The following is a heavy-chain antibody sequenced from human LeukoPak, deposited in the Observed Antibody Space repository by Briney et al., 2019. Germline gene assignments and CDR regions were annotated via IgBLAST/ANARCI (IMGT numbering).Heavy chain of an antibody. D-gene: IGHD2-2*01. Sequence: GGSLRLSCAASGFTFSTYIMNWVRQAPGKGLEWVSYISSTSNTIYYADSVKGRFTISRDNAKNSLYLQMNSLRAEDTAVYYCARVHCSSTSCYAFDIWGQGTMVTVSS. CDR3: ARVHCSSTSCYAFDI. J-gene: IGHJ3*02. V-gene: IGHV3-48*04. CDR2: ISSTSNTI. CDR1: GFTFSTYI.